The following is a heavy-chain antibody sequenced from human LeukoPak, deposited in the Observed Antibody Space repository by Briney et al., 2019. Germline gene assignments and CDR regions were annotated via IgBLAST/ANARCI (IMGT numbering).Heavy chain of an antibody. CDR1: GYTFSNYW. Sequence: GASLKISCEASGYTFSNYWIGWVRQMPGKGLEWMGMIYPDDSNTIYSPSFQGQVTISADKSTSTAYLQWSSLKASDTAMYYCARSRDSSGYYYLIWGRGTLVTVSS. D-gene: IGHD3-22*01. V-gene: IGHV5-51*01. CDR3: ARSRDSSGYYYLI. CDR2: IYPDDSNT. J-gene: IGHJ4*02.